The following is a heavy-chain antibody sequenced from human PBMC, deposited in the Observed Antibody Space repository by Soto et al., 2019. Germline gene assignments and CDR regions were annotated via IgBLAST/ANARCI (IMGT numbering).Heavy chain of an antibody. D-gene: IGHD2-2*01. Sequence: SETLSLTCSVSGGSISYNSYYWGWIRQPPGKGLEWVGGIFYTGTTCYSPSLKDRVTISVDTSKNSFSLNLTSVTAADTAVYFCARLVVVAPVANAWGQGTLVTVSS. CDR1: GGSISYNSYY. J-gene: IGHJ5*02. V-gene: IGHV4-39*02. CDR2: IFYTGTT. CDR3: ARLVVVAPVANA.